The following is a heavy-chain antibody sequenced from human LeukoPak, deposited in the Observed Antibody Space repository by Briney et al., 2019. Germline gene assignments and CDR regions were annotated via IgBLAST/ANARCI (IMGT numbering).Heavy chain of an antibody. V-gene: IGHV4-59*10. Sequence: PSETLSLTCAVYGGSFSGYYWSWIRQPAGKGLEWIGRIYTSGSTNYNPSLKSRVTMSVDTSKNQFSLKLSSVIAADTAVYYCARAVVTSPRSAFDIWGQGTMVTVSS. CDR2: IYTSGST. J-gene: IGHJ3*02. CDR3: ARAVVTSPRSAFDI. CDR1: GGSFSGYY. D-gene: IGHD4-23*01.